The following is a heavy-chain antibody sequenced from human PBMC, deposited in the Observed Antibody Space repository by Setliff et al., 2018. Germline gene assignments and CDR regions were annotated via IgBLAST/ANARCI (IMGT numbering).Heavy chain of an antibody. CDR1: GYAFGSSG. D-gene: IGHD2-2*01. Sequence: ASVKVSCKASGYAFGSSGISWVRQAPGQGLEWMGWISAYNGYIVYAQKFQGRVTVTTDTSTTTAYMEVRSLRSDDTAVYYCARDRKEIVVKPPAASLDYWGQGTQVTV. J-gene: IGHJ4*02. V-gene: IGHV1-18*01. CDR3: ARDRKEIVVKPPAASLDY. CDR2: ISAYNGYI.